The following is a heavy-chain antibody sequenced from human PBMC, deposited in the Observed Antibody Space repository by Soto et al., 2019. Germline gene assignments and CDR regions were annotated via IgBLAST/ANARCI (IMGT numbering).Heavy chain of an antibody. CDR3: ARDKRPKYCSGGSCYTGRFDP. CDR1: GGSISSGDYY. J-gene: IGHJ5*02. D-gene: IGHD2-15*01. V-gene: IGHV4-30-4*01. CDR2: IYYRGST. Sequence: QVQLQESGPGLVKPSQTLSLTCTVSGGSISSGDYYWSWIRQPPGKGLEWIGYIYYRGSTYYNPSLKSRVTISVDTSKNQFSLKLSSVTAADTAVYYCARDKRPKYCSGGSCYTGRFDPWGQGTLVTVS.